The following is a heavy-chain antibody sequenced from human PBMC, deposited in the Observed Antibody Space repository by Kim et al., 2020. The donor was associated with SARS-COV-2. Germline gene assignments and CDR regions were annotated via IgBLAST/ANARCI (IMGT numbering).Heavy chain of an antibody. CDR2: IKPDGSEK. J-gene: IGHJ4*02. Sequence: GGSLRLSCAASGFTLSSYWMSWVRQAPGKGLEWVANIKPDGSEKYYLDSVKGRFTISRDNAKNSLYLQMNSLRAEDTAIYYCTNVDYWGQGTLVTVSS. CDR3: TNVDY. CDR1: GFTLSSYW. V-gene: IGHV3-7*01.